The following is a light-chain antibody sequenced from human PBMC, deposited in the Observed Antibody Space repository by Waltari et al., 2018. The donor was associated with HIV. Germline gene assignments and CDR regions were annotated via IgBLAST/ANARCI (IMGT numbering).Light chain of an antibody. CDR1: SSDVGGYNS. Sequence: QSALTQPASVSGSPGQSITISCTGTSSDVGGYNSVAWYQQHPGKAPKLIIHDVSNRPSGVPYRFSGSKSGNTASLTISGLQAEDEADYYCKSKTSSSTPCVFGTGTKVTVL. J-gene: IGLJ1*01. CDR2: DVS. CDR3: KSKTSSSTPCV. V-gene: IGLV2-14*03.